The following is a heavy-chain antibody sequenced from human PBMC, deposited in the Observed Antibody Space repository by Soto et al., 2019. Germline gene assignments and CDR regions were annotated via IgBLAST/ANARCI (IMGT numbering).Heavy chain of an antibody. J-gene: IGHJ4*02. CDR2: ISSSSSYI. D-gene: IGHD4-17*01. CDR3: ARALRCDYLIDY. CDR1: GFTFSSYS. Sequence: EVQLVESGGGLVKPGGSLRLSCAASGFTFSSYSMNWVRQAPGKGLEWVSSISSSSSYIYYADSVKGRFTISRDNAKNSLYLQMNSLRAEDTAVYYCARALRCDYLIDYWGQGTLVTVSS. V-gene: IGHV3-21*01.